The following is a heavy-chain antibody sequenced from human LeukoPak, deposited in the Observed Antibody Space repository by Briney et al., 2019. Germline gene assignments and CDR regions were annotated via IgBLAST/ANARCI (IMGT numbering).Heavy chain of an antibody. CDR2: IYYSGST. CDR3: ARPRAMGYYYYYGMDV. J-gene: IGHJ6*02. D-gene: IGHD5-18*01. Sequence: SETLSLTCAVYGGSFSGYYWRWIRQPPGKGLEWIGYIYYSGSTNYNPSLKSRVTISVDTSKNQFSLKLSSVTAADTAVYYCARPRAMGYYYYYGMDVWGQGTTVTVSS. V-gene: IGHV4-59*01. CDR1: GGSFSGYY.